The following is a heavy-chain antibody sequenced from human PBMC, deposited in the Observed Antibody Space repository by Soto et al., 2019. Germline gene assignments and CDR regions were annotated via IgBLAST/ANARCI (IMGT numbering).Heavy chain of an antibody. CDR3: ARFASLYDILTGYPYYYGMDV. J-gene: IGHJ6*02. CDR1: GYSFTSYW. CDR2: IYPGDSDT. D-gene: IGHD3-9*01. Sequence: PGESLKISCKGSGYSFTSYWIGWVRQMPGKGLEWMGIIYPGDSDTRYSPSFQGQVTISADKSISTAYLQWSSLKASDTAMYYCARFASLYDILTGYPYYYGMDVWGQGTTVTVSS. V-gene: IGHV5-51*01.